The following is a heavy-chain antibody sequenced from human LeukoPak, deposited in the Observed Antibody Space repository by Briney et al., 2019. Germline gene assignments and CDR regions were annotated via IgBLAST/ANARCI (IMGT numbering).Heavy chain of an antibody. CDR2: ISGSGGST. V-gene: IGHV3-23*01. J-gene: IGHJ4*02. D-gene: IGHD6-6*01. CDR1: GFTFSSYA. CDR3: AKVRGKYSSSSSARGLGRALDY. Sequence: PGGSLRLSCAASGFTFSSYAMSWVRQAPGKGLEWVSAISGSGGSTYYADSVKGRFTISRDNSKNTLYLQMNSLRAEDTAVYYCAKVRGKYSSSSSARGLGRALDYWGQGTLVTVSS.